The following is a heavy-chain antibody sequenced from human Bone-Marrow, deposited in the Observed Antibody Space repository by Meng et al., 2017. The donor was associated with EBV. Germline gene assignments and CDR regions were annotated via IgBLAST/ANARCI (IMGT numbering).Heavy chain of an antibody. V-gene: IGHV1-2*02. J-gene: IGHJ4*02. CDR1: GYTFISFY. CDR2: INPNNGDT. CDR3: ARVSAGGIAVAGPAGGFDY. D-gene: IGHD6-19*01. Sequence: QLVQAGAEVKRPGASGKVSGKASGYTFISFYIHWVRKAPGQGLEWMGWINPNNGDTKFAQKFQGRVTLTRDTSIRTAYMDLNRLGSDDTAVYYCARVSAGGIAVAGPAGGFDYWGQGTLVTVSS.